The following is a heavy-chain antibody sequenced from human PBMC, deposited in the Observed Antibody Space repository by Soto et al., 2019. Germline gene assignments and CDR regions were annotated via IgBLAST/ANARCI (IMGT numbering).Heavy chain of an antibody. CDR3: ARYRFYYDFWSGYWYYFDY. J-gene: IGHJ4*02. CDR1: GYTFTSYG. D-gene: IGHD3-3*01. Sequence: ASVKVSCKASGYTFTSYGISWVRQAPGQGLEWMGWISAYNGNTNYAQKLQGRVTMTTDTSTSTAYMELRSLRSDDTAVYYCARYRFYYDFWSGYWYYFDYWGQGPLVTVSS. CDR2: ISAYNGNT. V-gene: IGHV1-18*04.